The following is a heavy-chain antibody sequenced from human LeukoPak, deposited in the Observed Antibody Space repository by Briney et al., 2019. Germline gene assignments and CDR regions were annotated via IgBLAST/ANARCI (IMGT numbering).Heavy chain of an antibody. J-gene: IGHJ3*02. Sequence: ASVKVSCKASGYTFINYCMHWVRQAPGQGLEWLGIINPSLHIPIYAQTFQGRVTMTTDMSTSTFYMELSNLVSEDTAVYYCAKDPRDISTGNYDEFDIWGQGTMVTVSS. CDR1: GYTFINYC. CDR3: AKDPRDISTGNYDEFDI. D-gene: IGHD3-9*01. CDR2: INPSLHIP. V-gene: IGHV1-46*01.